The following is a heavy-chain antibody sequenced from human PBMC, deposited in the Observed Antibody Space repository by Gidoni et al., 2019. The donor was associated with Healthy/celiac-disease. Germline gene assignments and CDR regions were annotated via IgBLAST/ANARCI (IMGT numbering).Heavy chain of an antibody. Sequence: EVQLVESGGGLVQPGRSLRLSCAASGFTFDDYAMHWVRQAQGKGLEWVSGISWNSGSIGYADSVKGRFTISRDNAKNSLYLQMNSLRAEDTALYYCAKGTDTAMVTYFDYWGQGTLVTVSS. CDR1: GFTFDDYA. J-gene: IGHJ4*02. CDR2: ISWNSGSI. V-gene: IGHV3-9*01. D-gene: IGHD5-18*01. CDR3: AKGTDTAMVTYFDY.